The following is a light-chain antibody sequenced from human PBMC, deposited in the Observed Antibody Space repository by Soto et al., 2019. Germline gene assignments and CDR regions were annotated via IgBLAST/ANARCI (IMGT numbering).Light chain of an antibody. CDR2: GAS. Sequence: EIVLTQSPGTLSLSPGERATLSCRASQSVSRSYFAWYQQKPGQPPRLLIYGASSRTTGIPDRFSGSGSGAEVILTISSLEPEDFAVYYCQQFGSSPPMYTFGQGTKLEI. V-gene: IGKV3-20*01. J-gene: IGKJ2*01. CDR3: QQFGSSPPMYT. CDR1: QSVSRSY.